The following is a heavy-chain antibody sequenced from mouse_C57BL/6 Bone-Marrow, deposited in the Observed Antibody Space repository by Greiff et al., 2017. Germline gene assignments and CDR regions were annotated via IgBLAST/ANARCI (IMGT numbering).Heavy chain of an antibody. D-gene: IGHD2-4*01. CDR1: GYTFTSYW. CDR2: IDPSDSYT. V-gene: IGHV1-50*01. CDR3: AREEDYDLAMDY. J-gene: IGHJ4*01. Sequence: QVQLQQPGAELVKPGASVKLSCKASGYTFTSYWMQWVKQRPGRGLEWIGEIDPSDSYTNYNQKFKGKATLTVDTSSSTAYMQLSSLTSEDSAVYYCAREEDYDLAMDYWGQGTSVTVSS.